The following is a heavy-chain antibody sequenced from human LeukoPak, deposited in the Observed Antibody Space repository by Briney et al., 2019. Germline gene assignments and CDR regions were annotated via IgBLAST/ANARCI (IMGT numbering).Heavy chain of an antibody. Sequence: SGSGGSTYYADSVKDRFTISRDNSKNTLYLQMNSLRAEDTAVYYCAKEGFYCSGGSCYSFYYYYMDVWGKGTTVTVSS. CDR3: AKEGFYCSGGSCYSFYYYYMDV. V-gene: IGHV3-23*01. CDR2: SGSGGST. J-gene: IGHJ6*03. D-gene: IGHD2-15*01.